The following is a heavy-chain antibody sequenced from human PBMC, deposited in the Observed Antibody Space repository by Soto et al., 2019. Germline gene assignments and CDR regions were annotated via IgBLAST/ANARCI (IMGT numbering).Heavy chain of an antibody. CDR3: ARERGSGWLERDYFDY. D-gene: IGHD5-12*01. Sequence: ASVQVSCKASGYTFTGYYMHWVRQAPGQGLEWMGWINPNSGGTNYAQKFQGRVTMTRDTSISKAYMELSRLRSDDTAVYYCARERGSGWLERDYFDYWGQGTLVTVSS. V-gene: IGHV1-2*02. J-gene: IGHJ4*02. CDR2: INPNSGGT. CDR1: GYTFTGYY.